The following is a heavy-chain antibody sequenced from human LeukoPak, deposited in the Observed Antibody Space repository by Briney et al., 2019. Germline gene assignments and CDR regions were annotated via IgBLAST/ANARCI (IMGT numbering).Heavy chain of an antibody. Sequence: GASVKVSCKVSGGTFSSYAISWVRQAPGQGLEWMGRIIPIFGIANYAQKFQGRVTITADKSTSTAYMELSSLRSEDTAVYYCARGNYGSGRRTNYGMDVWGQGTTVTVSS. CDR1: GGTFSSYA. V-gene: IGHV1-69*04. CDR3: ARGNYGSGRRTNYGMDV. J-gene: IGHJ6*02. D-gene: IGHD3-10*01. CDR2: IIPIFGIA.